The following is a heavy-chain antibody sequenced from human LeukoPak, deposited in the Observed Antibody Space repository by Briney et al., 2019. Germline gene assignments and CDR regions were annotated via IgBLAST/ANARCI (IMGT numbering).Heavy chain of an antibody. Sequence: SETLSLTCTVSGGSISSGGYYWSWIRQPPGKGLEWIGYIYHSGSTYYNPSLKSRVTISVDRSKNQFSLKLSSVTAADTAVYYCARVVCINGVCYAFDIWGQGTMVTVSS. CDR2: IYHSGST. CDR1: GGSISSGGYY. CDR3: ARVVCINGVCYAFDI. V-gene: IGHV4-30-2*01. J-gene: IGHJ3*02. D-gene: IGHD2-8*01.